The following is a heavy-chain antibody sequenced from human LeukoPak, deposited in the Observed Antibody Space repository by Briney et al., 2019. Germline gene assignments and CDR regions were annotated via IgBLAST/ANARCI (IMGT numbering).Heavy chain of an antibody. CDR1: GGSISSSSYY. Sequence: SETLSLTCTVSGGSISSSSYYWGWIRQPPGKGLEWIGSIYYSGSTYYNPSLKSRVTISVDRSKNQFSLKLSSVTAADTAVYYCAREWLLKYYFDYWGQGTLVTVSS. CDR3: AREWLLKYYFDY. D-gene: IGHD3-22*01. J-gene: IGHJ4*02. V-gene: IGHV4-39*07. CDR2: IYYSGST.